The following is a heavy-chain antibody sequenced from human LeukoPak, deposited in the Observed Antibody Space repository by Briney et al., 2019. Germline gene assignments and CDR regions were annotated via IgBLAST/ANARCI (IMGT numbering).Heavy chain of an antibody. CDR1: GFTFSRYW. V-gene: IGHV3-74*01. CDR3: ARGASVAVAGPPGWFDP. CDR2: INSDGSST. D-gene: IGHD6-19*01. Sequence: PGGSLRLSCAASGFTFSRYWMHWVRQAPGKGLVWVSRINSDGSSTSYADSVKGRFTISRDNAKNTLYLQMNSLRAEDTAVYYCARGASVAVAGPPGWFDPWGQGTLVTVSS. J-gene: IGHJ5*02.